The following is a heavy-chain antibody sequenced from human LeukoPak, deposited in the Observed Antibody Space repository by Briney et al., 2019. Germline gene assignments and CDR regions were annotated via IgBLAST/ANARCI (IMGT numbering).Heavy chain of an antibody. CDR3: ARWVVATMFDY. CDR1: GFTFSNNW. CDR2: IYSDGST. J-gene: IGHJ4*01. V-gene: IGHV3-66*01. D-gene: IGHD5-12*01. Sequence: GGSLRLSCAASGFTFSNNWMHWVRQAPGKGLEWVSVIYSDGSTYYADSVKGRFTISRDNSKNTLFLQMNSLRAEDTAVYYCARWVVATMFDYWGQGTLVTVSS.